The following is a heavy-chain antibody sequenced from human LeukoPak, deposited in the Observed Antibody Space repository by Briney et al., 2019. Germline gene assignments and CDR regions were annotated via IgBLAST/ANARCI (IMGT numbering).Heavy chain of an antibody. CDR1: GFTFSSYA. CDR3: ARDGTGINTLWFGELHRSGYYYYGMDV. J-gene: IGHJ6*02. D-gene: IGHD3-10*01. Sequence: GGSLRLSCAASGFTFSSYAMSWVRQAPGKGLEWVSAISGSGGSTYYADSVKGRFTISRDNSKNTLYLQMNSLRSDDTAVYYCARDGTGINTLWFGELHRSGYYYYGMDVWGQGTTVTVSS. CDR2: ISGSGGST. V-gene: IGHV3-23*01.